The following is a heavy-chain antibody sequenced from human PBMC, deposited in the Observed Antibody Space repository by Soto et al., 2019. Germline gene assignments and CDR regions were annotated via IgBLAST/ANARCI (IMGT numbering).Heavy chain of an antibody. Sequence: QLQLQESGPGLVKPSETLSLTCTVSGGSISSSSYYWGWIRQPPGKGLEWIGSIYYSGSTYYNPSLKSGVTISVDTSKNRFSLTLSSVTAADAAVYYCAWYSSSWDRIDYWGQGTLVTVSS. V-gene: IGHV4-39*01. CDR3: AWYSSSWDRIDY. CDR1: GGSISSSSYY. CDR2: IYYSGST. D-gene: IGHD6-13*01. J-gene: IGHJ4*02.